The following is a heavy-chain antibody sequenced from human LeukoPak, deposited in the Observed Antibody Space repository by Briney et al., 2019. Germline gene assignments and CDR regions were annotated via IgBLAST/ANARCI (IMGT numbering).Heavy chain of an antibody. CDR3: ARVGHYDSSGHAAVVDY. J-gene: IGHJ4*02. V-gene: IGHV4-30-4*01. CDR2: IHYSGST. Sequence: TSETLSLTCTVSGGSISSGDYYWSWIRQPPGKGLEWIGYIHYSGSTYYNPSLKSRVTISVDTSKNQFSLKLSSVTAADTAVYYCARVGHYDSSGHAAVVDYWGQGTLVTVSS. CDR1: GGSISSGDYY. D-gene: IGHD3-22*01.